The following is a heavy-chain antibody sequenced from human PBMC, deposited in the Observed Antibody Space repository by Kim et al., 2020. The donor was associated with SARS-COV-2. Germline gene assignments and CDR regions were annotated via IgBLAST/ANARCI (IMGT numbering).Heavy chain of an antibody. CDR1: GGSISSGDYY. V-gene: IGHV4-30-4*01. D-gene: IGHD5-18*01. Sequence: SETLSLTCTVSGGSISSGDYYWSWIRQPPGKGLEWIGYIYYSGSTYYNPSLKSRVTISVDTSKNQFSLKLSSVTAADTAVYYCARGQSDVDTAIDYWGQGTLVTVSS. CDR2: IYYSGST. CDR3: ARGQSDVDTAIDY. J-gene: IGHJ4*02.